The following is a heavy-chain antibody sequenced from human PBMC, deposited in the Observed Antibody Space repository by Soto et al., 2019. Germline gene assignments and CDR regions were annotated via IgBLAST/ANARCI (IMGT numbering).Heavy chain of an antibody. CDR3: AMIKDLESSDTREGEPNKNKGGY. D-gene: IGHD5-18*01. Sequence: PSETLSLTCTVSGGSIISSSYYLGWIRPPPGKGLEWIGSIYYSGSTYYNPSLKSRVTISVDTSKNQFSLKLSSVTAADTAVYYCAMIKDLESSDTREGEPNKNKGGYWGQGTLVTVSS. CDR1: GGSIISSSYY. J-gene: IGHJ4*02. CDR2: IYYSGST. V-gene: IGHV4-39*01.